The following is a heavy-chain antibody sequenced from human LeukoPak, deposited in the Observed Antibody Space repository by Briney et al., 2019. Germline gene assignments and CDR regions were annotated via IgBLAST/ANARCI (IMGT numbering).Heavy chain of an antibody. CDR1: GGSIRSTVHY. D-gene: IGHD4-17*01. CDR3: ARDFGDFRTDY. V-gene: IGHV4-39*01. J-gene: IGHJ4*02. CDR2: SDYSGGT. Sequence: SETLSLTCTVSGGSIRSTVHYWAWIRQSPGKGLEWIGSSDYSGGTTYNPSLKSRVTVSVDTSKNQFSLTLTSVTAADTAAYYCARDFGDFRTDYWGQGTLVTVSS.